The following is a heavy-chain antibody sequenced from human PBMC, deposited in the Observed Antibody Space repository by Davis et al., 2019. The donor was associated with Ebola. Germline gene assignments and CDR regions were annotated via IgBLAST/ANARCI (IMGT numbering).Heavy chain of an antibody. J-gene: IGHJ2*01. D-gene: IGHD2-21*02. CDR2: ISSSSNYI. Sequence: GESLKISCAASGFTFDDYGMSWVRQAPGKGLEWVSFISSSSNYIFYADSVKGRFTVSRDNAKNSLYLQMNSLRAEDTAVYYCVRDPALVVTGGGWFFGLWGRGTLVTVSS. V-gene: IGHV3-21*01. CDR3: VRDPALVVTGGGWFFGL. CDR1: GFTFDDYG.